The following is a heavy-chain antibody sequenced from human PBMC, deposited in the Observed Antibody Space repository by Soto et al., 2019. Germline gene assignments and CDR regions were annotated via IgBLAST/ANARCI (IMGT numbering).Heavy chain of an antibody. Sequence: PSQTLSLTCAISGDSVSSNSAAWNWIRQSPSRGLEWLGRTYYRSAWYNEYAVSVKSRITNNPDTSKNQFSLHLYSVIPEDTAVYYCARGGYCSSTSCYGPLVVAPRGYYYYGMDVWGQGTTVTVSS. CDR1: GDSVSSNSAA. D-gene: IGHD2-2*01. CDR3: ARGGYCSSTSCYGPLVVAPRGYYYYGMDV. V-gene: IGHV6-1*01. J-gene: IGHJ6*02. CDR2: TYYRSAWYN.